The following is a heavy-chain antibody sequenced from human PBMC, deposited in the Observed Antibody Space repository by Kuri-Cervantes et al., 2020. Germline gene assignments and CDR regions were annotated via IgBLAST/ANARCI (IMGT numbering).Heavy chain of an antibody. D-gene: IGHD2-2*01. CDR1: GFSLSTSGVG. V-gene: IGHV2-5*01. J-gene: IGHJ4*02. Sequence: SGPTLAKPTHIFTLTCTFSGFSLSTSGVGVGWIRQPPGKALEWLALIYWNDDKRYSPSLKSRLTITKDTSKNQVVLTMTNMDPVDTATYYCAHRLEYCSNTSCYGVLDYWGQGTLVTVSS. CDR3: AHRLEYCSNTSCYGVLDY. CDR2: IYWNDDK.